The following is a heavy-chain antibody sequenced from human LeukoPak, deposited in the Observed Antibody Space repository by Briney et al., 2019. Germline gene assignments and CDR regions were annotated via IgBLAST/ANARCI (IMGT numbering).Heavy chain of an antibody. CDR2: INPNSGGT. J-gene: IGHJ4*02. V-gene: IGHV1-2*02. Sequence: PVASVKVSCKASGYTFTSYDINWVRQAPGQGLEWMGWINPNSGGTNYAQKFQGRVTMTRDTSISTAYMELSRLRSDDTAVYYCARDFVRDLYYYDSSGYYYFDYWGQGTLVTVSS. CDR1: GYTFTSYD. D-gene: IGHD3-22*01. CDR3: ARDFVRDLYYYDSSGYYYFDY.